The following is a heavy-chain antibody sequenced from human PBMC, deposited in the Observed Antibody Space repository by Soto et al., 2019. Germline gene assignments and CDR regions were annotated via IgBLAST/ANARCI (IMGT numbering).Heavy chain of an antibody. CDR2: FDPEDGET. Sequence: ASVQVSCRVSGYTLTELSMHWVRQAPGKGLEWMGGFDPEDGETIYAQKFQGRVTMTEDTSTDTAYMELSSLRSEDTAVYYCATTKLTEPARPYYYGMDVWGQGTTVTVSS. J-gene: IGHJ6*02. D-gene: IGHD6-6*01. CDR3: ATTKLTEPARPYYYGMDV. CDR1: GYTLTELS. V-gene: IGHV1-24*01.